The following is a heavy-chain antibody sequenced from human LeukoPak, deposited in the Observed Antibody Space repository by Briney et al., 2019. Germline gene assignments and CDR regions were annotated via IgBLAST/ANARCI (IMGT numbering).Heavy chain of an antibody. D-gene: IGHD3-22*01. CDR1: GGAISSGGYY. CDR3: ARGLYDSSGYLFDY. J-gene: IGHJ4*02. CDR2: IYYSGST. V-gene: IGHV4-31*03. Sequence: SQTVSLTCNVSGGAISSGGYYWSWIRQHPGKGLEWIGYIYYSGSTYYNPSLKSRVTISVDTSKNQFSLKLSSVTAADTAVYYCARGLYDSSGYLFDYWGQGTLVTVSS.